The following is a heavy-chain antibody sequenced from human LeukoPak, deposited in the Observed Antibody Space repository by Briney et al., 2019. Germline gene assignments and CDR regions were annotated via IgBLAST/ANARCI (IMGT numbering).Heavy chain of an antibody. J-gene: IGHJ4*02. V-gene: IGHV3-48*04. CDR3: ARSVSMGVLDY. Sequence: GGSLRLSCAASGFTFSSYGMHWVRQAPGKGLEWVSYISSSGSTIYYADSVKGRFTISRDNAKNSLYLQMNSLRAEDTAVYYCARSVSMGVLDYWGQGTLVTVSS. CDR1: GFTFSSYG. D-gene: IGHD2-8*01. CDR2: ISSSGSTI.